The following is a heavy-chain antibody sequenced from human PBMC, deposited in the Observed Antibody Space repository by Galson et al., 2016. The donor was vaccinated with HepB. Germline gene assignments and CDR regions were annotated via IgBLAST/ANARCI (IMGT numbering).Heavy chain of an antibody. CDR2: IRSKPYGGTQ. CDR3: AKDSGAALAGTGHLWLDP. D-gene: IGHD6-19*01. V-gene: IGHV3-49*03. J-gene: IGHJ5*02. Sequence: SLRLSCAASGFYFGDHAMGWFCQAPGKGLEWVGFIRSKPYGGTQEYAASVRGRFTISRDDAKSIAYLQISSLQTKDTAVYFCAKDSGAALAGTGHLWLDPWGQGTLVIVSS. CDR1: GFYFGDHA.